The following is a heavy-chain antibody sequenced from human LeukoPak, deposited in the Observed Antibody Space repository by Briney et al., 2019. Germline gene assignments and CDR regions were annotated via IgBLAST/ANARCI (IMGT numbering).Heavy chain of an antibody. CDR1: GFTFSSYS. J-gene: IGHJ4*02. CDR3: AKIPKGGYFDY. Sequence: PGGSLRLSCAASGFTFSSYSMNWVRQAPGKGLEWVSFISSSSGYINYADSVKGRFTISRDRSKNTLSLQMNSLRAEDTAVYYCAKIPKGGYFDYWGQGTLVTVSS. D-gene: IGHD2-2*01. V-gene: IGHV3-21*04. CDR2: ISSSSGYI.